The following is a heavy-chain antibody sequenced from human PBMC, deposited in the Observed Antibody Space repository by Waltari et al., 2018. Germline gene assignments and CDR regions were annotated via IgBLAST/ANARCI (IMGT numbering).Heavy chain of an antibody. CDR1: GDSINSDTYY. D-gene: IGHD2-2*01. J-gene: IGHJ4*02. CDR3: ARLYSCTRPPDF. CDR2: IFYRGNT. Sequence: QLQLQESGPGLVKPWETLSLTCTVSGDSINSDTYYWGWIRQPPGKGLEWIASIFYRGNTYYNPSLKTRVTISVDTFKNQFSLKLSSVTAAYTAVYYCARLYSCTRPPDFWGQGTLVTVAS. V-gene: IGHV4-39*01.